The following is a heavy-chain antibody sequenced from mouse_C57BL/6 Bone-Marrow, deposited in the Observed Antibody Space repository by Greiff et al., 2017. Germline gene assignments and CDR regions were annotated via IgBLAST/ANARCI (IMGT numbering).Heavy chain of an antibody. V-gene: IGHV1-7*01. J-gene: IGHJ4*01. D-gene: IGHD2-1*01. CDR2: INPSSGYT. CDR1: GYTFTSYW. CDR3: ASGNPYYYAMDY. Sequence: VKLMESGAELAKPGASVKLSCKASGYTFTSYWMHWVKQRPGQGLEWIGYINPSSGYTKYNQKFKDKATLPADKSSSTAYMQLSSLTYEDSAVYYCASGNPYYYAMDYWGQGTSVTVSS.